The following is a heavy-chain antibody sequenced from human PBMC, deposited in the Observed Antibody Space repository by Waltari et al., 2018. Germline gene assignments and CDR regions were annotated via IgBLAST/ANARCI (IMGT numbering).Heavy chain of an antibody. V-gene: IGHV3-23*01. D-gene: IGHD6-19*01. Sequence: QLLESGGGLAQPGGSLRFPCAAPGLVFNTFAWGWVRHSPGKGLEWVSGISSNGDTTDYADSVKGRFTISRDNSKNSLFLEMNNLRGDDTAIYYCVKSEISGWYVMDSWGQGTLVSVSS. CDR1: GLVFNTFA. CDR2: ISSNGDTT. CDR3: VKSEISGWYVMDS. J-gene: IGHJ4*02.